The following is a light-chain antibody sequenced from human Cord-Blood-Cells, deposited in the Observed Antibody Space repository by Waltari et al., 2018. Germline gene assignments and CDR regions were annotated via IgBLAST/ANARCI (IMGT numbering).Light chain of an antibody. CDR1: SSDVGGYNY. J-gene: IGLJ2*01. CDR2: EVS. V-gene: IGLV2-8*01. Sequence: QSALTQPPSASGSPGQSVTISCTGTSSDVGGYNYVSWYQQHPGKAPKLMIYEVSKRPSGVPYRFSGSKYGNTASQTVSGLQAEDEADYYCSSYAGSNNLVFGGGTKLTVL. CDR3: SSYAGSNNLV.